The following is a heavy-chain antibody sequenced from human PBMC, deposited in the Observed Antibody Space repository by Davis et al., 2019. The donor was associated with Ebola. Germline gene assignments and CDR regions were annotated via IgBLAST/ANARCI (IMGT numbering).Heavy chain of an antibody. CDR3: ARLLGTASTYDY. CDR1: GFTVRSTF. J-gene: IGHJ4*02. D-gene: IGHD1-7*01. CDR2: IYADGTT. V-gene: IGHV3-53*01. Sequence: PGGSLRLSCAASGFTVRSTFMSWVRQAPGKGLEWVSSIYADGTTYYADVVRGRFTISRDNARNSLFLQMDSLRVEDTAVYYCARLLGTASTYDYWGQGTLVTVSS.